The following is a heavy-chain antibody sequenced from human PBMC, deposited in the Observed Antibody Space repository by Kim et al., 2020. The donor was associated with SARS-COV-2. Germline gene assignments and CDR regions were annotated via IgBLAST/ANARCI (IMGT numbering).Heavy chain of an antibody. J-gene: IGHJ4*02. Sequence: YIYYADSVKGRFTISRDNAKNSLYLQMNSLRAEDTAVYYCARDLVGAIDYWGQGTLVTVSS. D-gene: IGHD1-26*01. CDR2: YI. V-gene: IGHV3-21*01. CDR3: ARDLVGAIDY.